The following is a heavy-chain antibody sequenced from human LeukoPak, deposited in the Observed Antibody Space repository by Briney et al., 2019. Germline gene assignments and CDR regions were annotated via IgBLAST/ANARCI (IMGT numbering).Heavy chain of an antibody. CDR2: IYHSGST. CDR1: GGSISSDYW. Sequence: SETLSLTCAVSGGSISSDYWWCWARQSPEKGLEWFGEIYHSGSTNYNPSLKSRVTMSVDKSKNQISLTLNSVTAADTAVYYCARGAHYRYDYWGQGTLVTVSS. J-gene: IGHJ4*02. CDR3: ARGAHYRYDY. D-gene: IGHD4-11*01. V-gene: IGHV4-4*02.